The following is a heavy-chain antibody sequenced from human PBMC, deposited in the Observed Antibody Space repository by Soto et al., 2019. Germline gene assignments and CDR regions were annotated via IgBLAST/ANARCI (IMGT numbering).Heavy chain of an antibody. CDR2: IRSKAYGGTT. CDR1: GFTFGDYA. Sequence: GGSLRLSCTASGFTFGDYAMSWFRQAPGKGLEWVGFIRSKAYGGTTEYAASVKGRFTISRDDSKSIAYLQMNSLKTEDTAVYYCTRCDYGDYLLPVNYYYMDVWGKGTTVTVSS. D-gene: IGHD4-17*01. V-gene: IGHV3-49*03. J-gene: IGHJ6*03. CDR3: TRCDYGDYLLPVNYYYMDV.